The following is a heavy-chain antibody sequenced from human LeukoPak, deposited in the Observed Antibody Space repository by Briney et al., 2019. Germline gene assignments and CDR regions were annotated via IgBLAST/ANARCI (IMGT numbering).Heavy chain of an antibody. CDR2: IIPIFGTA. V-gene: IGHV1-69*01. CDR1: GGTFSSYA. D-gene: IGHD3-3*01. Sequence: SVKVSCKASGGTFSSYAISWVRQAPGQGLEWMGGIIPIFGTANYAQKFQGRVTITADESTSTAYMELSSLRSEDTAVYYCARDCNDFWSGYYSWFDPWGQGTLVTVSS. CDR3: ARDCNDFWSGYYSWFDP. J-gene: IGHJ5*02.